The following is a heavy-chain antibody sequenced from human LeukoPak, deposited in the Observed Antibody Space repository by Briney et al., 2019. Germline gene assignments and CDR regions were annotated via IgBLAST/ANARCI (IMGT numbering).Heavy chain of an antibody. V-gene: IGHV4-39*01. CDR2: IYYSGST. J-gene: IGHJ4*02. CDR1: GGSFSSSTYY. D-gene: IGHD6-19*01. Sequence: PSETLSLTCTVSGGSFSSSTYYWGWIRQPPGKGLEWIGSIYYSGSTYYNPSLKSRVTISVDTSKNQFSLRLSSVTAADPAVYYCARQAFSSGWYSNYWGQGTLVTVSS. CDR3: ARQAFSSGWYSNY.